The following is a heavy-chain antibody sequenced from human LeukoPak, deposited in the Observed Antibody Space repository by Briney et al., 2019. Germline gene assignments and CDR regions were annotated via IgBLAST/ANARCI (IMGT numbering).Heavy chain of an antibody. J-gene: IGHJ4*02. CDR1: GFTLSNYN. D-gene: IGHD6-19*01. CDR3: ARDAVTGYSSGWYKPFPFDY. Sequence: GGSLRLSCAATGFTLSNYNMNWVRQAPGKGLEWVSSISGSSSYLFFADSVKGRFTISRDNTKNSLYLQMNSLRVDDTAVYYCARDAVTGYSSGWYKPFPFDYWGQGSLVTVSS. V-gene: IGHV3-21*01. CDR2: ISGSSSYL.